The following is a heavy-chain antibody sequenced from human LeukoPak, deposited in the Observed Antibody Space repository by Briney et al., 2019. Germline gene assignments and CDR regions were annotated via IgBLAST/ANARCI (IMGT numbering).Heavy chain of an antibody. CDR1: GYTFTGYY. V-gene: IGHV1-2*02. CDR3: ARVSSGWYYFDY. Sequence: ASVKVSCKASGYTFTGYYMHWVRQAPGQGLVWMGWINPNSGGTNYAQKFQGRVTMTRDTSISTAYMELSRLRSDDTAVYYCARVSSGWYYFDYWGQGTLVTVSS. J-gene: IGHJ4*02. CDR2: INPNSGGT. D-gene: IGHD6-19*01.